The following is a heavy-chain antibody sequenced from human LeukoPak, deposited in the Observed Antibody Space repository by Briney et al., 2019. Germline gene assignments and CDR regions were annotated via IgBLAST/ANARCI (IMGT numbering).Heavy chain of an antibody. V-gene: IGHV1-2*02. J-gene: IGHJ5*02. Sequence: ASVKVSCKASGYTFTSYGTSWVRQAPGQGLEWMGWINPNSGGTNYAQKFQGRVTMTRDTSISTAYMELSRLRSDDTAVYYCARDMTGWFDPWGQGTLVTVSS. CDR2: INPNSGGT. CDR1: GYTFTSYG. CDR3: ARDMTGWFDP. D-gene: IGHD3-16*01.